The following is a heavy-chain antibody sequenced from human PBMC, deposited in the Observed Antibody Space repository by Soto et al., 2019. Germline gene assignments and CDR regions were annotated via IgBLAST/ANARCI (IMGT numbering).Heavy chain of an antibody. V-gene: IGHV3-23*01. CDR2: ISGSGGST. D-gene: IGHD2-15*01. CDR1: GFKFSSYA. J-gene: IGHJ6*02. Sequence: GGSLRLSCAASGFKFSSYAMSWVRQAPGKGLEWVSAISGSGGSTYCADSVKGRFTISRDNSKNTLYLQMNSLRAEDTAVYYCAKLRGSYYYYYGMDVWGQGTTVTVSS. CDR3: AKLRGSYYYYYGMDV.